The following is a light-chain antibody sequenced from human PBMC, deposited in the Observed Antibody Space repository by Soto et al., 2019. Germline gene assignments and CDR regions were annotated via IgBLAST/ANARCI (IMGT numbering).Light chain of an antibody. J-gene: IGLJ1*01. CDR3: FSYTSSGTYV. Sequence: QSALTQPASVSGSPGQSITISCTGTSSDVGNYKYVSWYQQHPGKAPKLMIYEVSNRPSGVSNRFSGSNSGNTASLTISGLQADDETDYYCFSYTSSGTYVFGTGTKLTVL. CDR1: SSDVGNYKY. V-gene: IGLV2-14*03. CDR2: EVS.